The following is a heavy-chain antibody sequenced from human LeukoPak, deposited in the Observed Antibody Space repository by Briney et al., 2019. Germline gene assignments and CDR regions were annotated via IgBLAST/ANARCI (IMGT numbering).Heavy chain of an antibody. D-gene: IGHD3-22*01. J-gene: IGHJ4*02. Sequence: SETLSLTCAVYGGSFSGYYWSWIRQPPGKGLEWIGEINHSGSTNYNPSLKSRVTISVDTSKNQFSLKLSSVTAADTAVYYCARVGGYSLNEYDYWGQGTLVTVSS. CDR1: GGSFSGYY. CDR2: INHSGST. CDR3: ARVGGYSLNEYDY. V-gene: IGHV4-34*01.